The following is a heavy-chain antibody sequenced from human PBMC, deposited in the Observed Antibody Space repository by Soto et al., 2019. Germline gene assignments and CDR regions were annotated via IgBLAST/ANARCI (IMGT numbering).Heavy chain of an antibody. Sequence: GGSLRLSCVGSGFTFSNYSINWVRQAPGKGLEWVSSISSRSDIYYADSVKGRFTISGDNAKNSVSLQMNSLRAEDTAVYYCAREYTAWPLAYGLDVWGQGTTVTVSS. D-gene: IGHD2-2*02. J-gene: IGHJ6*02. CDR2: ISSRSDI. CDR3: AREYTAWPLAYGLDV. CDR1: GFTFSNYS. V-gene: IGHV3-21*01.